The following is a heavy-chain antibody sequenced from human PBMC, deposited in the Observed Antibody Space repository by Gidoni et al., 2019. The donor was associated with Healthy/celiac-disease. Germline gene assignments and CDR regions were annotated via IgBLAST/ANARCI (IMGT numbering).Heavy chain of an antibody. V-gene: IGHV4-61*02. CDR2: IYTSGST. J-gene: IGHJ3*02. D-gene: IGHD6-6*01. CDR3: ARGGSSGIGAFDI. CDR1: GGSICSGSYY. Sequence: QVQLQESGPGLVKPSQTLSLTCTVSGGSICSGSYYWSWIRQPAGKGLEWIGRIYTSGSTNYNPSLKSRVTMSVDTSKNQFSLKLSSVTAADTAVYYCARGGSSGIGAFDIWGQGTMVTVSS.